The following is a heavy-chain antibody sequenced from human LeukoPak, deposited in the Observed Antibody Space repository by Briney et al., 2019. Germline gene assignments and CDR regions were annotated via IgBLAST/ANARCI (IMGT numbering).Heavy chain of an antibody. J-gene: IGHJ4*02. Sequence: KPSETLSLTCAVSGYSISSGYYWGWIRQPPGKGLEWIGSIYHSGSTYYNPSLKSRVTISVDTSKNQFSLKLSSVTAADTAVYYCARDHAYCGGDCYPYYFDYWGQGTLVTVSS. CDR1: GYSISSGYY. V-gene: IGHV4-38-2*02. CDR2: IYHSGST. D-gene: IGHD2-21*02. CDR3: ARDHAYCGGDCYPYYFDY.